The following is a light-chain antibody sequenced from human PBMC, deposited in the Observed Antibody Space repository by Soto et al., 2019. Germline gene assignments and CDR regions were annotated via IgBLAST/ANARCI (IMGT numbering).Light chain of an antibody. J-gene: IGKJ1*01. Sequence: DIVLTQSPGTLSLSPGERATLSCRASETVNSNYLAWYQHKRGQAPRLLIYGASSRATGIPDRFSGSGSGTDFTLTITRLEPEDCAISYCQQYGSSRTFGQGTKVDIK. CDR1: ETVNSNY. CDR3: QQYGSSRT. CDR2: GAS. V-gene: IGKV3-20*01.